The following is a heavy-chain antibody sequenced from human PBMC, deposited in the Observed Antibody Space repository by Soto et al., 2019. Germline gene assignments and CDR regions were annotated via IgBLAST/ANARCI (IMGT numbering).Heavy chain of an antibody. Sequence: EVQLVESGGGLVQPGGSLRLSCAASGFTFSSYSMNWVRQAPGKGLEWVSYISSSSSTIYYADSVKGRFTISRDNAKNALYLQMNSLRAEDTAVYYCARERMVVAAVYYMDVWGKGTTVTVSS. J-gene: IGHJ6*03. CDR3: ARERMVVAAVYYMDV. D-gene: IGHD2-15*01. V-gene: IGHV3-48*01. CDR1: GFTFSSYS. CDR2: ISSSSSTI.